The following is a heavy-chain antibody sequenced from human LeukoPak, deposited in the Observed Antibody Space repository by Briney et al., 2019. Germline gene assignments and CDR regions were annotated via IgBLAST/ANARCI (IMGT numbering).Heavy chain of an antibody. V-gene: IGHV1-69*13. Sequence: GASVKVSCKASGYTFSSYAMNRVRQAPGQGLEWMGGIIPIFGTANYAQKFQGRVTITADESTSTAYMELSSLRSEDTAVYYCARGRYYYDSSGYLWFDPWGQGTLVTVSS. CDR3: ARGRYYYDSSGYLWFDP. CDR1: GYTFSSYA. CDR2: IIPIFGTA. J-gene: IGHJ5*02. D-gene: IGHD3-22*01.